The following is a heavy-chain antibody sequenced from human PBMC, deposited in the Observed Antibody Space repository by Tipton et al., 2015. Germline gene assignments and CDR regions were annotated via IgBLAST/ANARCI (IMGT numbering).Heavy chain of an antibody. CDR2: IKPDGSET. CDR3: ARGELQSLLDCDY. CDR1: GFAFKTFW. Sequence: SLRLSCAASGFAFKTFWMTWVRQAPGKGLEWVASIKPDGSETYYVDSVTGRFTFSRDNSKNTLYLQMNSMRAEDTAVYYCARGELQSLLDCDYWGQGTLVTVSS. D-gene: IGHD1-26*01. J-gene: IGHJ4*02. V-gene: IGHV3-7*04.